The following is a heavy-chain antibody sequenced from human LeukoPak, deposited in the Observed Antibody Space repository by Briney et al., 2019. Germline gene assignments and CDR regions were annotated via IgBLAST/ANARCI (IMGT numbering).Heavy chain of an antibody. J-gene: IGHJ4*02. V-gene: IGHV1-46*01. Sequence: GASVKVSCKASGYTFTTYHMHWVRQAPGQGLEWMGIINPSGGSTSYAQKFQGRVTMIRDTSTSTVYMDPSSLRSEDTAVYYCARGYYYDSSAGPSEYWGQGTLVTVSS. CDR1: GYTFTTYH. CDR2: INPSGGST. CDR3: ARGYYYDSSAGPSEY. D-gene: IGHD3-22*01.